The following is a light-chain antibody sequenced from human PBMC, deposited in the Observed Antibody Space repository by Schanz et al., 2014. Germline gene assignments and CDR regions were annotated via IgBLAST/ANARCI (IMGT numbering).Light chain of an antibody. CDR1: SSDVGGYNY. J-gene: IGLJ2*01. V-gene: IGLV2-8*01. Sequence: QSALTQPPSASGSPGQSVTISCTGTSSDVGGYNYVSWYQQHPGKAPKLMIYEVSKRPSGVPDRFSGSKSGDTASLTVSGLQAEDDADYYCSSYTSSSTLAVFGGGTKLTVL. CDR3: SSYTSSSTLAV. CDR2: EVS.